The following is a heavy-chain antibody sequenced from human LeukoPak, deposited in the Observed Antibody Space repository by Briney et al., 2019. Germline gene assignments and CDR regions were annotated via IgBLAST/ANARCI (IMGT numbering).Heavy chain of an antibody. D-gene: IGHD2-15*01. CDR1: GFTFSSYW. CDR3: ARVYCSGSDCYTYFDC. Sequence: GGSLRLSCGASGFTFSSYWMSWVRQAPGKGLEWVANIKNDGSEKYYVDPVKGRFTISTDNTKNSLYLQMNSLRAEDTAMYYCARVYCSGSDCYTYFDCWGQGTLVTVSS. V-gene: IGHV3-7*01. CDR2: IKNDGSEK. J-gene: IGHJ4*02.